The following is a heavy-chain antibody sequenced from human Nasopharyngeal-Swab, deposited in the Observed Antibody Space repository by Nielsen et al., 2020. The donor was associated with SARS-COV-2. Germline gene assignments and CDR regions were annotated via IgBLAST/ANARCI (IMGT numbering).Heavy chain of an antibody. CDR1: GGSISSYY. V-gene: IGHV4-59*01. CDR2: IYYSGST. D-gene: IGHD3-3*01. J-gene: IGHJ6*02. Sequence: SETLSLTCTVSGGSISSYYWSWIRQPTGKGLEWIGYIYYSGSTNYNPSLKSRVTISVDTSKNQFSLKLSSVTAADTAVYYCARVPYYDFWSGYHYYYYGMDVWGQGTTVTVSS. CDR3: ARVPYYDFWSGYHYYYYGMDV.